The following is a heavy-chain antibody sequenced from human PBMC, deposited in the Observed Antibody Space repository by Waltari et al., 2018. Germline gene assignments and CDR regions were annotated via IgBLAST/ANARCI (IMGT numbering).Heavy chain of an antibody. Sequence: QVQLQQWGAGLLKPSATLSLTCAVYGGSFSGSYWSWIRTPPGKGLEWIGEINQIGSTNYNPSPKCAVTISVDTSKNQFSLKLSSVTAADTAVYYCARGSHLSRLPGDYWGQGTLVTVSS. CDR2: INQIGST. V-gene: IGHV4-34*01. CDR1: GGSFSGSY. J-gene: IGHJ4*02. CDR3: ARGSHLSRLPGDY.